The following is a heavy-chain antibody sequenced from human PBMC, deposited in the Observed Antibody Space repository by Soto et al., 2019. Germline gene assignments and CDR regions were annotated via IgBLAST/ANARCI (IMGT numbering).Heavy chain of an antibody. D-gene: IGHD2-8*01. Sequence: GGSLRLCCAASGFTFSSYGMHWVRQAAGKGLEWVAVISYDGSNKYHADSVKGRFTISRDNSKNTLYLQMNSLRAEDTAVYYCAKLPVNGLRYYYGMDVWGQGTTVTVSS. CDR1: GFTFSSYG. CDR2: ISYDGSNK. V-gene: IGHV3-30*18. CDR3: AKLPVNGLRYYYGMDV. J-gene: IGHJ6*02.